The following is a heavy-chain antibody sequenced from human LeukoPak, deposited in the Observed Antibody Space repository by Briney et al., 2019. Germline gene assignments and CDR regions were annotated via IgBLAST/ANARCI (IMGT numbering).Heavy chain of an antibody. J-gene: IGHJ4*02. Sequence: RGSLRLSCAASGFTFSSYAMSWVRQAPGKGLEWVSAISGSGGSTYYADSVKGRFTISRDNSKNTLYLQMNSLRAEDTAVYYCAKAEGYCSGGSCYPFFDYWGQGTLVTVSS. CDR3: AKAEGYCSGGSCYPFFDY. CDR1: GFTFSSYA. V-gene: IGHV3-23*01. D-gene: IGHD2-15*01. CDR2: ISGSGGST.